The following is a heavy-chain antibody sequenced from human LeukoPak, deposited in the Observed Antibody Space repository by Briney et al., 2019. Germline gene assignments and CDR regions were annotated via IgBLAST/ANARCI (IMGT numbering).Heavy chain of an antibody. CDR2: ISGSDGAT. CDR3: ARAEWSNWYFDL. D-gene: IGHD3-3*01. CDR1: GFTFSSYA. Sequence: GGSLRLSCAASGFTFSSYAMSWVRQAPGKGLEWVSTISGSDGATYYADSVKGRFTISRDISKNTLSLQMNSLRAEDTAVYYCARAEWSNWYFDLWGRGTLVTVSS. J-gene: IGHJ2*01. V-gene: IGHV3-23*01.